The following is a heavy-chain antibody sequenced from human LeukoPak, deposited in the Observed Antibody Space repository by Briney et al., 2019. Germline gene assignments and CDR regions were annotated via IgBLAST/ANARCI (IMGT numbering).Heavy chain of an antibody. CDR2: IYPGDSDT. D-gene: IGHD6-19*01. CDR1: GYSFTSYW. J-gene: IGHJ6*03. CDR3: ARFGIAVAGTNYYYYMDV. V-gene: IGHV5-51*01. Sequence: GESLKISCKGSGYSFTSYWIGWVRQMPGKGLEWMGIIYPGDSDTRYSPSFQGQVTISADKSISTAYLQWSSLKASDTVMYYCARFGIAVAGTNYYYYMDVWGKGTTVTVSS.